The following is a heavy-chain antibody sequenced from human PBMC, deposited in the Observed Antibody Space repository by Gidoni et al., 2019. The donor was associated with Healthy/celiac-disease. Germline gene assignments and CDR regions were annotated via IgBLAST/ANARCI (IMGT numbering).Heavy chain of an antibody. Sequence: QITLKDSVPPLLNPTQTLTLPCPSSGFPLSTSGVGVAWIRQPPGKALEWLARIYWNDDKRYSPSLKSRLTITKDTSKNQVVLTMTNMDPVDTATYYCAHRRGPQYSSSWDYWGQGTLVTVSS. V-gene: IGHV2-5*01. D-gene: IGHD6-13*01. CDR3: AHRRGPQYSSSWDY. J-gene: IGHJ4*02. CDR1: GFPLSTSGVG. CDR2: IYWNDDK.